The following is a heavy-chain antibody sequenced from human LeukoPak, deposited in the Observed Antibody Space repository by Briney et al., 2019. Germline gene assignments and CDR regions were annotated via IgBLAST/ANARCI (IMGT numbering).Heavy chain of an antibody. CDR1: GFTFSTHA. CDR2: IGGSGGTT. D-gene: IGHD3-10*01. V-gene: IGHV3-23*01. J-gene: IGHJ4*02. Sequence: PGGSLRLSCAVSGFTFSTHAMSWVRQTPGKGLEWVATIGGSGGTTYYADSVKGRFTISRDNSKKTLYLQMDSLRVEDTTVYNCAKAWAGSYSDCWGQGTLVTVSS. CDR3: AKAWAGSYSDC.